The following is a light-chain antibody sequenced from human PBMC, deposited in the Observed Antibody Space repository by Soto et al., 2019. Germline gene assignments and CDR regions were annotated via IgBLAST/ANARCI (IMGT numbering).Light chain of an antibody. J-gene: IGLJ2*01. V-gene: IGLV2-14*01. CDR2: DVS. Sequence: QSALTQPASVSGSPGQSITISCTGTSSDVGGYNYVSWYQQHPGKAPKLMIYDVSNRPSGVSNPFSGSKSGNTASLTISGRQADDEADYYCSSYTSSSTLVFGGGTQLTVL. CDR3: SSYTSSSTLV. CDR1: SSDVGGYNY.